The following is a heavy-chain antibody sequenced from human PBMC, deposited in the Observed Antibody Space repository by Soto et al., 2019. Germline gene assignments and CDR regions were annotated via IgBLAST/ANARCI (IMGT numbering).Heavy chain of an antibody. D-gene: IGHD3-22*01. Sequence: GGSLRLSCAASGFTFSSYAMSWVRQAPGKGLEWVSAISGSGGSTYYADSVKGRFTISRDNSKNTLYLQMNSLTAEDTAVYYCAKDVKGGTGMIVVVMKRPEAFHDAFDIWGQGTMVTVSS. CDR1: GFTFSSYA. V-gene: IGHV3-23*01. CDR2: ISGSGGST. CDR3: AKDVKGGTGMIVVVMKRPEAFHDAFDI. J-gene: IGHJ3*02.